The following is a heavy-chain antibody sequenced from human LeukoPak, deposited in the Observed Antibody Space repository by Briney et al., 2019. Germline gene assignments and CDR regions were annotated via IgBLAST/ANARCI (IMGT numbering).Heavy chain of an antibody. CDR3: ARAPLLRRPRGGHPVDV. V-gene: IGHV1-8*01. CDR1: GHTFTSYE. Sequence: ASVKVSCKASGHTFTSYEINWVRQATGQGLKWMGWMNSNSGNTVYAQKFQGRINMTRNISTSTAYMELSSLSSEDTAVYYCARAPLLRRPRGGHPVDVWGQGTTVTVSS. CDR2: MNSNSGNT. D-gene: IGHD2-15*01. J-gene: IGHJ6*02.